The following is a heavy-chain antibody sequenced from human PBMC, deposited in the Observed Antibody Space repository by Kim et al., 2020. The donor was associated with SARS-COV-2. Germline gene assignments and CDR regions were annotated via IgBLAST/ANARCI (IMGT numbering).Heavy chain of an antibody. J-gene: IGHJ1*01. CDR2: MNPNSGNT. V-gene: IGHV1-8*01. D-gene: IGHD6-19*01. CDR3: ARGLRRRLVLFQGYFQH. CDR1: GYTFTSYD. Sequence: ASVKVSCKASGYTFTSYDINWVRQATGQGLEWMGWMNPNSGNTGYAQKFQGRVTMTRNTSISTAYMELSSLRSEDTAVYYCARGLRRRLVLFQGYFQHWGQGTLVTVSS.